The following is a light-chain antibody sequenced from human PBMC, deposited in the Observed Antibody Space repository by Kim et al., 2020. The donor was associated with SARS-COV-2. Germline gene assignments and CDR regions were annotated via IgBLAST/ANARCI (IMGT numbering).Light chain of an antibody. V-gene: IGKV1-16*01. Sequence: GSVGDTVTVTCRGSQDSRSYLAWFQVKPGKAPRPLILGAFGLQDGVASRFTGSGYGTDFTLTINGLQPEDFATYYCQQYNSYPPTFGQGTKVDIK. CDR2: GAF. J-gene: IGKJ1*01. CDR1: QDSRSY. CDR3: QQYNSYPPT.